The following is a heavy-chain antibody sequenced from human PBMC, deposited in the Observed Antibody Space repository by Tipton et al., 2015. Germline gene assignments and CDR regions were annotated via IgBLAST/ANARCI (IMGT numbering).Heavy chain of an antibody. V-gene: IGHV4-61*01. CDR3: VRGQDETTSGEYFTH. CDR1: GGSVSSGFYY. J-gene: IGHJ1*01. D-gene: IGHD2/OR15-2a*01. CDR2: IFVPGST. Sequence: LRLSCSVSGGSVSSGFYYWTWIRQPPGKGLEWIGYIFVPGSTTFTPSLRRRVTISVNTSKNQFSLELMSVTAADTAVYYCVRGQDETTSGEYFTHWAQGTLVTVSS.